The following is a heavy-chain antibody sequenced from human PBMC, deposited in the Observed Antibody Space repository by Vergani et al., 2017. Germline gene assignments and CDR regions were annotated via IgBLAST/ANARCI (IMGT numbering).Heavy chain of an antibody. D-gene: IGHD6-13*01. CDR3: ASXLTGAAAGPYYYYGMDV. Sequence: EVQLVESGGGLVQPGGSLRLSCAASGFTFSSNYMSWVRQAPGKGLEWVSVIYSGGSTYYADSVTGRFTISRDNSKNTLYLQMNSLRAEDTAVYYCASXLTGAAAGPYYYYGMDVWGQGTTVTVSS. J-gene: IGHJ6*02. CDR2: IYSGGST. CDR1: GFTFSSNY. V-gene: IGHV3-66*01.